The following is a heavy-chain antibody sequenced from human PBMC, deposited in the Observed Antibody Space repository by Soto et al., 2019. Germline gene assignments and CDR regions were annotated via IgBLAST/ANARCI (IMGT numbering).Heavy chain of an antibody. D-gene: IGHD1-26*01. CDR3: ARIKWGLNYYNGMDV. CDR2: INPKTAAT. Sequence: QVQLVQSGAEVKKSGASVKVSCKPSGYSFSDYFIQWVRQAPGQGLEWVAWINPKTAATNYAKKFQGRVSLTWDTSSTTAYMELTRLRPDDTAVYYCARIKWGLNYYNGMDVWGQGTTVIFSS. CDR1: GYSFSDYF. J-gene: IGHJ6*02. V-gene: IGHV1-2*02.